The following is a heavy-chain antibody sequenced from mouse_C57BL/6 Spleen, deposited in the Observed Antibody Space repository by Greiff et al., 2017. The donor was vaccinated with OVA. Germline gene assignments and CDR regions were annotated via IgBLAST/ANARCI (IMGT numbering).Heavy chain of an antibody. D-gene: IGHD2-4*01. CDR1: GYAFSSSW. V-gene: IGHV1-82*01. CDR2: IYPGDGDT. J-gene: IGHJ4*01. CDR3: ARSMIRGYAMDY. Sequence: QLQESGPELVKPGASVKISCKASGYAFSSSWMNWVKQRPGKGLEWIGRIYPGDGDTNYNGKFKGKATLTADKSSSTAYMQLSSLTSEDSAVYFCARSMIRGYAMDYWGQGTSVTVSS.